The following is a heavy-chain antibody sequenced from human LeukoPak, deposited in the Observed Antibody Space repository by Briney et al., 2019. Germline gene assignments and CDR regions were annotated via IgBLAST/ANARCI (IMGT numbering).Heavy chain of an antibody. CDR3: AKALTMVRGVRDAFDI. CDR1: GFTFDDYA. D-gene: IGHD3-10*01. CDR2: ISWNSGSI. Sequence: PGRSLRLSCAASGFTFDDYAMHWVRQAPGKGLEWVSGISWNSGSIGYADSVKGRFTISRDNAKNSLYLQMNSLRAEDTALYYCAKALTMVRGVRDAFDIWGQGTMVTVSS. J-gene: IGHJ3*02. V-gene: IGHV3-9*01.